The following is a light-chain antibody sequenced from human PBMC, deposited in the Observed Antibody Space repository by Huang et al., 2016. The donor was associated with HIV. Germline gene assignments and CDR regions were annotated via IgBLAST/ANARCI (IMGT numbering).Light chain of an antibody. J-gene: IGKJ1*01. CDR2: GAS. Sequence: IVLTQSPGTLSLSPGKRATLSCSASPSVSSSYLVWYQQKPGPAPRLLIYGASIRAIVLPDRVSGSGYVTDFTETISRLEHEDFAVDCCQLFGSSPPWTFGQGTKVEIK. CDR1: PSVSSSY. CDR3: QLFGSSPPWT. V-gene: IGKV3-20*01.